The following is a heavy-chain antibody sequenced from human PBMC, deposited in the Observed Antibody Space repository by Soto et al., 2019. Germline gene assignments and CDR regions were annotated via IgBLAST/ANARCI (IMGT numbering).Heavy chain of an antibody. J-gene: IGHJ3*02. CDR2: ISGSGGST. CDR1: GFTFSSYW. V-gene: IGHV3-23*01. CDR3: AKLNSGYAFDAFDI. Sequence: PGGSLRLSCAASGFTFSSYWMQWVRQSPGKGLEWVSAISGSGGSTYYADSVKGRFTISRDNSKNTLYMQMNSLRAEDTAVYYCAKLNSGYAFDAFDIWGQGTMVTVSS. D-gene: IGHD5-12*01.